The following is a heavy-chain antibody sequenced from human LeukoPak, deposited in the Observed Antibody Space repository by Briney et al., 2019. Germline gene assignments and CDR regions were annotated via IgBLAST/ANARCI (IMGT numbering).Heavy chain of an antibody. CDR1: GGSISSSSYY. J-gene: IGHJ4*02. CDR2: IYYSGST. Sequence: SETLSLTCTVSGGSISSSSYYWGWIRQPPGKGLEWIGSIYYSGSTYYNPSLKSRVTISVDTSKNQFSLKLSSVTAADTAVYYCARDKGWELIDYWGQGTLVTVSS. CDR3: ARDKGWELIDY. V-gene: IGHV4-39*07. D-gene: IGHD1-26*01.